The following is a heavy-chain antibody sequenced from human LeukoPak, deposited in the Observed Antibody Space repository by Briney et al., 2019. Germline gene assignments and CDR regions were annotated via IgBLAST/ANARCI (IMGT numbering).Heavy chain of an antibody. CDR3: AKIYDILTGADDY. D-gene: IGHD3-9*01. V-gene: IGHV3-30*02. CDR1: GFTFSSYG. J-gene: IGHJ4*02. Sequence: GGSLRLSCAASGFTFSSYGMHWVRKAPGKGLEWVAFIRYDGSNKYYADSVKGRFTISRDNSKNTLYLQMNSLRAEDTAVYYCAKIYDILTGADDYWGQGTLVTVSS. CDR2: IRYDGSNK.